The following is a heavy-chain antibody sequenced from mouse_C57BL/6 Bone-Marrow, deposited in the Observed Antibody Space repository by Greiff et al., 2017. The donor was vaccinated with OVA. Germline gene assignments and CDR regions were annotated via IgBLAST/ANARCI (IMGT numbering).Heavy chain of an antibody. Sequence: QVQLQQPGAELVKPGASVKLSCKASGYTFTSYWMHWVKQRPGRGLEWIGRIDPNRGGTKYNEKFKSKATLTVDKPSSTAYMKISSLTSEDAAVYYCARDGNYWYFDVWGTGTTVTVSS. J-gene: IGHJ1*03. CDR1: GYTFTSYW. CDR2: IDPNRGGT. D-gene: IGHD2-1*01. V-gene: IGHV1-72*01. CDR3: ARDGNYWYFDV.